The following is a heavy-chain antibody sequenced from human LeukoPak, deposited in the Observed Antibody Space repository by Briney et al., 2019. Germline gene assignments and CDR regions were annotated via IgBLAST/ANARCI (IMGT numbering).Heavy chain of an antibody. D-gene: IGHD3-9*01. CDR1: GGSFSGYY. CDR2: INHSGST. CDR3: ARAGPVLRYFDWLFLKSYYFDY. V-gene: IGHV4-34*01. Sequence: PSETLSLTCAVYGGSFSGYYWSWIRQPPGKGLEWIGEINHSGSTNYNPSLKSRVTISVDTSKNQFSLKLSSVTAADTAVYCCARAGPVLRYFDWLFLKSYYFDYWGQGTLVTVSS. J-gene: IGHJ4*02.